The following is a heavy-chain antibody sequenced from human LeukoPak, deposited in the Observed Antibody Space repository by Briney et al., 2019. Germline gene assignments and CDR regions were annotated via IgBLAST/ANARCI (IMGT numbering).Heavy chain of an antibody. CDR2: IYTSGST. CDR3: ARGADYDILTGLDY. V-gene: IGHV4-61*02. J-gene: IGHJ4*02. D-gene: IGHD3-9*01. CDR1: GGSISSSSYY. Sequence: SETLSLTCTVSGGSISSSSYYWGWIRQPAGKGLEWIGRIYTSGSTNYNPSLKSRVTISVDTSKNQFSLKLSSVTAADTAVYYCARGADYDILTGLDYWGQGTLVTVSS.